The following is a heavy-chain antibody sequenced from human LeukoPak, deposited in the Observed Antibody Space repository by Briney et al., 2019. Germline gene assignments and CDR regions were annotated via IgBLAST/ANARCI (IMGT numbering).Heavy chain of an antibody. V-gene: IGHV3-21*01. Sequence: GGSLRLSCAAPGFTLSSYSMNWVRQAPGKGLEWVSSISSSSNYIYYTDSVKGRFIISRDNAKNSLYLQMNSLRAEDTAVYYCTRDHYYDSSGYYYYYYGMDVWGQGTTVTVSS. CDR3: TRDHYYDSSGYYYYYYGMDV. J-gene: IGHJ6*02. CDR1: GFTLSSYS. CDR2: ISSSSNYI. D-gene: IGHD3-22*01.